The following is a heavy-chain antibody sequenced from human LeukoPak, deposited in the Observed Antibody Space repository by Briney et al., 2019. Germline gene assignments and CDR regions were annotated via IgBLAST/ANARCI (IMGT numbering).Heavy chain of an antibody. V-gene: IGHV3-33*02. Sequence: TGGSLRLSCVASGFAFNEHAMHWVRQAPGKGLEWVAVIWRDASSKYYVDSVKGRFTVSRDNPTNTLILQMDSLRVEDTAVYYCARHGSGRNYFDPLDYWGQGTLVTVSS. J-gene: IGHJ4*02. CDR3: ARHGSGRNYFDPLDY. CDR1: GFAFNEHA. CDR2: IWRDASSK. D-gene: IGHD3-22*01.